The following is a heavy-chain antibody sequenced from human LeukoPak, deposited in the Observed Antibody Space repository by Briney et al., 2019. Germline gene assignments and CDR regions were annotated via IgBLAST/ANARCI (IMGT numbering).Heavy chain of an antibody. CDR2: IRYDGINK. Sequence: GGSLRLSCVASGFSLSSYGMHWVRQAPGKGLEWVAFIRYDGINKYYADSVKGRFTISRDSSKNTLWLQMDSLRAEDTAIYYCAKPYYYDSSGTLTDDAFHIWGQGTLVTVS. V-gene: IGHV3-30*02. D-gene: IGHD3-22*01. CDR3: AKPYYYDSSGTLTDDAFHI. J-gene: IGHJ3*02. CDR1: GFSLSSYG.